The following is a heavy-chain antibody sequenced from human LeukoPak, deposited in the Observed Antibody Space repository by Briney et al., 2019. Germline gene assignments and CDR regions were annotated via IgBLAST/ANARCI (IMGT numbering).Heavy chain of an antibody. Sequence: GGSLRLSCAASGFTLSSYSMNWVRQAAEKGLEWVSSISSSSGYIYYADSVKGRFTISSNYANNSLFLQMNMQTAENTAVYYCARERGPRIVGATWGQGTLVSVSS. CDR1: GFTLSSYS. J-gene: IGHJ4*02. CDR3: ARERGPRIVGAT. V-gene: IGHV3-21*01. D-gene: IGHD1-26*01. CDR2: ISSSSGYI.